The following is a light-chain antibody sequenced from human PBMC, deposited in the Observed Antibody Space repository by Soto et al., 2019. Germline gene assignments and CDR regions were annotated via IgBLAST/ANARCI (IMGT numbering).Light chain of an antibody. V-gene: IGKV3-11*01. J-gene: IGKJ4*01. Sequence: ESVLTQSPATLSLSPGDRATLSCRASQSITNSLAWYRHQPGQPPRLLIYDASKRATGIPARFIGSGSGTLFTLTISSLEPEDFGLYYCQQRSNWPSVTFGGGTKVDIK. CDR3: QQRSNWPSVT. CDR2: DAS. CDR1: QSITNS.